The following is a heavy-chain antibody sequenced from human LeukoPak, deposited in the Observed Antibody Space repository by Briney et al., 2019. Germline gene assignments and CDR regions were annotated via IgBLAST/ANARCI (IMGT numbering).Heavy chain of an antibody. J-gene: IGHJ6*03. Sequence: PSQTLSLTCTVSGGSISSGDYYWSWIRQPPGKGLEWIGYIYYSGSTYYNPSLKSRVTISVDTSKNQFSLKLSSVTAADTAVYYCARCGYLIAYYYYYYMDVWGKRTTVTVSS. CDR2: IYYSGST. CDR1: GGSISSGDYY. V-gene: IGHV4-30-4*08. CDR3: ARCGYLIAYYYYYYMDV. D-gene: IGHD5-18*01.